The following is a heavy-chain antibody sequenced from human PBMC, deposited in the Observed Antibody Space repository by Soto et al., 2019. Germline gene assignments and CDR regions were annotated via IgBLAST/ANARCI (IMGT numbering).Heavy chain of an antibody. J-gene: IGHJ6*02. Sequence: SETLSLTCAVYGGSFSGYYWSWIRQPPGKGLEWIEEINHSGSTNYNPSLKSRVTISVDTSKNQFSLKLSSVTAADTAVYYCARIGVVAATYRMYYYYYGMDVWGQGTTVT. V-gene: IGHV4-34*01. CDR1: GGSFSGYY. CDR3: ARIGVVAATYRMYYYYYGMDV. CDR2: INHSGST. D-gene: IGHD2-15*01.